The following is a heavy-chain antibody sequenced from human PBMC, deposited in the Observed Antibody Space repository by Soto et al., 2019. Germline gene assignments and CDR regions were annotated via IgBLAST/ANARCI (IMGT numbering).Heavy chain of an antibody. CDR3: ARDSLYFDWLFRVLGGLDY. CDR1: GFTFSSYA. Sequence: PGGSLRLSCAASGFTFSSYAMHWVRQAPGKGLEWVAVISYDGSNKYYADSVKGRFTISRDNSKNTLYLQMNSLRAEDTAVYYCARDSLYFDWLFRVLGGLDYWGQGTLVTVSS. V-gene: IGHV3-30-3*01. J-gene: IGHJ4*02. CDR2: ISYDGSNK. D-gene: IGHD3-9*01.